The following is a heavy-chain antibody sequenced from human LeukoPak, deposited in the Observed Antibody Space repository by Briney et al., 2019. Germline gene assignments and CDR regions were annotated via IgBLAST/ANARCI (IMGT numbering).Heavy chain of an antibody. J-gene: IGHJ6*02. CDR2: ISYSGST. V-gene: IGHV4-59*01. CDR3: ARSNGCSSTSCYVGYYYYGMDV. CDR1: GGSISSYY. D-gene: IGHD2-2*01. Sequence: SETLSLTCTVSGGSISSYYWSWIRQPPGKGLGWIGYISYSGSTNYNPSLKSRVTISVDTSKNQFSLKLSSVTAADTAVYYCARSNGCSSTSCYVGYYYYGMDVWGQGTTVTVSS.